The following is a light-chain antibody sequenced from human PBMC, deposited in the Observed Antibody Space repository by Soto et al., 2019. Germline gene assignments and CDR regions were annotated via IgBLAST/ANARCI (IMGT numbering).Light chain of an antibody. J-gene: IGLJ2*01. CDR2: DVT. CDR1: SSDVGGYNY. CDR3: SSYASSSTHVV. Sequence: QSALTQPASVSGSPGQSITISCTGTSSDVGGYNYVSWYQQHPGKAPKLMLYDVTNRPSGVSNRFSGSKSGNTASLTISGLQAEDEADYYCSSYASSSTHVVFGGGTKVT. V-gene: IGLV2-14*01.